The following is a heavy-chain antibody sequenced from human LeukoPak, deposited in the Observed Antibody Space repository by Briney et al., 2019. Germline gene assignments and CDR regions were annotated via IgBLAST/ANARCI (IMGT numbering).Heavy chain of an antibody. D-gene: IGHD6-13*01. V-gene: IGHV3-9*01. CDR2: ISWNSGSI. Sequence: GGSLRLSCAASGFTFDDYAMHWVRQAPGKGLEWVSGISWNSGSIGYADSVKGRFTISRDNAKNSLYLQMNSLRAEDTALYYCAKDLQQQHPYYYYGMDVWGQGTTVTVSS. CDR3: AKDLQQQHPYYYYGMDV. J-gene: IGHJ6*02. CDR1: GFTFDDYA.